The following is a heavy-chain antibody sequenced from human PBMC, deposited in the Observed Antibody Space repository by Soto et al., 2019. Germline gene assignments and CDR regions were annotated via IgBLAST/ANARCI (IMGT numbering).Heavy chain of an antibody. J-gene: IGHJ6*02. CDR1: GFTFSSYG. Sequence: PGGSLRLSCAASGFTFSSYGMHWVRQAPGKGLEWVAVIPDDGSNKYCGDSVKGRFTISRDNSKNTLYLQMNSLRDEDTAVYYCAKGRGRNYYCGIDVWGQGTTVTVSS. CDR2: IPDDGSNK. V-gene: IGHV3-30*18. CDR3: AKGRGRNYYCGIDV.